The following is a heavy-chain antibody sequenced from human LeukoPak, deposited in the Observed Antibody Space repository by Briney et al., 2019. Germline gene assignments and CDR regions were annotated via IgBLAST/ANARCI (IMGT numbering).Heavy chain of an antibody. D-gene: IGHD5-18*01. Sequence: GGSLRLSCAASGFTFGSYWMSWVRQAPGKGLEWVANIKQDGSEKYYVDSVKGRFTISRDNAKNSLFLQMNSLRAEDTAVYYCARGASGIQLWFFDPWGQGTLDSVSS. V-gene: IGHV3-7*01. CDR3: ARGASGIQLWFFDP. J-gene: IGHJ5*02. CDR2: IKQDGSEK. CDR1: GFTFGSYW.